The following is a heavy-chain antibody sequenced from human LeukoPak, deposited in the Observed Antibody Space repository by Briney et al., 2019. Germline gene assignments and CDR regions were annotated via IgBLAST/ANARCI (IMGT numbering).Heavy chain of an antibody. V-gene: IGHV1-69*08. CDR2: VIPTLGTP. CDR1: GDTFSTYT. CDR3: ARVERGGVLVV. J-gene: IGHJ4*02. Sequence: ASVKVSCKASGDTFSTYTVTWVRQAPGQGLEWMGGVIPTLGTPNYAQKFQGRVTITADKSTTTVSIDLRSLRSDDTAVYYCARVERGGVLVVWGPGTLVIVSS. D-gene: IGHD3-16*01.